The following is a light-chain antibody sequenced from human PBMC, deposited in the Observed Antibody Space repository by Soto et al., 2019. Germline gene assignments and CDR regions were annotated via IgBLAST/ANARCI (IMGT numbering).Light chain of an antibody. V-gene: IGKV1-39*01. Sequence: DIQMTQSPSSLAASVVDRVTITCRASQSVSNYLNWYQQKPGKAPNLLIYVASSLQSEVPSRFSGSGSGTDFTLTITSLQPEDFATYYCQQSYGTPITFGQGTRLEI. CDR2: VAS. CDR1: QSVSNY. CDR3: QQSYGTPIT. J-gene: IGKJ5*01.